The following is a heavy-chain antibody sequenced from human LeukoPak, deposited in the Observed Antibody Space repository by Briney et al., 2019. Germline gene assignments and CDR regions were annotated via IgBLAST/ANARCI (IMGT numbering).Heavy chain of an antibody. V-gene: IGHV1-69*05. Sequence: GSSVQVSCKASGGTFSSYAISWVRQAPGQGLEWMGGIIPIFGTANYAQKFQGRVTITTDESTSTAYMELSSLRSEDTALYYCASPPEMATIYQLDYWGQGTLVTVSS. CDR1: GGTFSSYA. J-gene: IGHJ4*02. CDR3: ASPPEMATIYQLDY. CDR2: IIPIFGTA. D-gene: IGHD5-24*01.